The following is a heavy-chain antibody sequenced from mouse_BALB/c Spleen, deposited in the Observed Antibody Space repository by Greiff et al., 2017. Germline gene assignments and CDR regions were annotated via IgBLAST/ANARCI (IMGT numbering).Heavy chain of an antibody. CDR1: GFTFSSFG. V-gene: IGHV5-17*02. Sequence: DVKLVESGGGLVQPGGSRKLSCAASGFTFSSFGMHWVRQAPEKGLEWVAYISSGSSTIYYADTVKGRFTISRDNPKNTLFLQMTSLRSEDTAMYYCARYGGPYYFDYWGQGTTRTVSS. D-gene: IGHD1-1*02. CDR2: ISSGSSTI. J-gene: IGHJ2*01. CDR3: ARYGGPYYFDY.